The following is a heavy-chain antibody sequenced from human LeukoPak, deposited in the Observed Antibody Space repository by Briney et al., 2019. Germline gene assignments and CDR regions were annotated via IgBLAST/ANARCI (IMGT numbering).Heavy chain of an antibody. D-gene: IGHD4-17*01. Sequence: GGSLRLSCAASGFTFSSYAMGWVRQAPGKGLEWVSSIGGSGGGTYYADSVKGRFTISRDNAKYSLYLEMNSLRAEDTALYYCARSMSTVTTRYFDLWGRGTLVTVSS. J-gene: IGHJ2*01. CDR1: GFTFSSYA. V-gene: IGHV3-23*01. CDR2: IGGSGGGT. CDR3: ARSMSTVTTRYFDL.